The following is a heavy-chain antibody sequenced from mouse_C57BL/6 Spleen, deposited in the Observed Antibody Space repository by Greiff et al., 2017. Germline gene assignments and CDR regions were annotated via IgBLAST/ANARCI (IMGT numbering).Heavy chain of an antibody. CDR3: ARGPGTWDY. V-gene: IGHV1-64*01. Sequence: QVQLQQPGAELVKPGASVQLSCKASGYTFTSYWLHWVKQRPGQGLEWIGMIHPTSGSTNYNEKFKSKATLTVDKSSSTAYMQLSSLTSEDSAVYYCARGPGTWDYWGQGTTLTVSS. J-gene: IGHJ2*01. CDR1: GYTFTSYW. D-gene: IGHD4-1*01. CDR2: IHPTSGST.